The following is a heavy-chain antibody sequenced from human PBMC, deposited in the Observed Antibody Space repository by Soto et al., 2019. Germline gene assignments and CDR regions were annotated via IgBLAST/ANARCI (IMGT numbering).Heavy chain of an antibody. V-gene: IGHV3-30-3*01. Sequence: GGSLRLSCVASGFTFSNYAMDWVRQAPGKGLEWVAVISYDGSNKYYADSVKGRITISRDNSRNTLYLQMNNLRAEDTAMYYCARDLGNNYGSFAYWGQGPLVTVS. D-gene: IGHD4-17*01. CDR1: GFTFSNYA. CDR3: ARDLGNNYGSFAY. CDR2: ISYDGSNK. J-gene: IGHJ4*02.